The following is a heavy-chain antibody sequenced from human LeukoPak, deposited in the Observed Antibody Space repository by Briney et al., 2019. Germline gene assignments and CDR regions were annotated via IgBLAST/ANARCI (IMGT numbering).Heavy chain of an antibody. CDR2: IYYSGST. Sequence: SETLSLTCTVSGGSISSYYWSWIRQPPGKGLEWIGYIYYSGSTNYNPSLKSRVTISVDTSKNQFSLKLSSVTAADTAVYYCARDFCGGDCYSDYWGQGTRVTVPS. CDR1: GGSISSYY. V-gene: IGHV4-59*01. J-gene: IGHJ4*02. CDR3: ARDFCGGDCYSDY. D-gene: IGHD2-21*02.